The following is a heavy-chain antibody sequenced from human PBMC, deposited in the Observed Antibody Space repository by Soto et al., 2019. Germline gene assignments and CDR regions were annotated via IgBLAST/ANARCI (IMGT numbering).Heavy chain of an antibody. CDR2: IYYSGSS. Sequence: QVQLQESGPGLVKPSQTLSLTCTVSGGSISSGGYYWSWIRQHPGKGLEWIGYIYYSGSSYYNPSLKSRVTISVDTSKNQFSLKLSSVTAADTAVYYCARRGYSGYGPGGAVDYWGQGTLVTVSS. J-gene: IGHJ4*02. CDR3: ARRGYSGYGPGGAVDY. CDR1: GGSISSGGYY. D-gene: IGHD5-12*01. V-gene: IGHV4-31*03.